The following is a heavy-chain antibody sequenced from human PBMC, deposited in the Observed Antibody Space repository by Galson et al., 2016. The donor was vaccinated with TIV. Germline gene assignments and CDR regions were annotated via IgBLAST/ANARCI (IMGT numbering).Heavy chain of an antibody. D-gene: IGHD1-26*01. CDR2: IIPIFRTS. Sequence: SVKVSCKASGGLVSNYAISWVRQAPGQGLEWMGGIIPIFRTSRYAQKFQGRVTITPDEYMSTVDMGLSSLRSYDTAGYYCVRGMGATTYYQYGMDVWGQGTTVTVSS. CDR1: GGLVSNYA. V-gene: IGHV1-69*13. CDR3: VRGMGATTYYQYGMDV. J-gene: IGHJ6*02.